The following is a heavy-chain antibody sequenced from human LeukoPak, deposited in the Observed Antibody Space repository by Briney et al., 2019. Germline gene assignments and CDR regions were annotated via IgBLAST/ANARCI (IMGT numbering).Heavy chain of an antibody. CDR1: GHTFTSYY. CDR3: ARDLFQFGELFY. CDR2: INPSGGST. V-gene: IGHV1-46*01. D-gene: IGHD3-10*01. Sequence: ASVTVSCKASGHTFTSYYMHWVRQAPAHGLEWMGIINPSGGSTSYAQKFQGRVTMTRDTSTSTVYMELSSLRSEDTAVYYCARDLFQFGELFYWGQGTLVTVSS. J-gene: IGHJ4*02.